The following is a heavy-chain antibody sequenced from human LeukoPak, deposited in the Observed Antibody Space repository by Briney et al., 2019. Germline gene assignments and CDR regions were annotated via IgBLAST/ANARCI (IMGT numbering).Heavy chain of an antibody. D-gene: IGHD1-1*01. CDR2: IYYSGRT. J-gene: IGHJ6*03. CDR1: GGSISSHY. V-gene: IGHV4-59*11. Sequence: SETLSLTCTVSGGSISSHYWSWIRQPPGKGLEGIGYIYYSGRTNYNPSLKSRVTMSVDTSKKQFSLRLSSVTAADTAVYYCAREYNYYYYYMDVWGKGTTVTVSS. CDR3: AREYNYYYYYMDV.